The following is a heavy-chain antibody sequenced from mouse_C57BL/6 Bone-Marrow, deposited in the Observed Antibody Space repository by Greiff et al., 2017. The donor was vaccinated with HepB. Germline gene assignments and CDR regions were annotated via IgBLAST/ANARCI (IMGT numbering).Heavy chain of an antibody. V-gene: IGHV1-63*01. J-gene: IGHJ3*01. Sequence: QVQLQQSGAELVRPGTSVKMSCKASGYTFTNYWIGWAKQRPGHGLEWIGDIYPGGGYTNYNQKFKGKSTLTVDKSSSTAYMQLSSLTSEDSAVYYCAREGYGYDEKFAYWGQGTLVTVSA. D-gene: IGHD2-2*01. CDR2: IYPGGGYT. CDR3: AREGYGYDEKFAY. CDR1: GYTFTNYW.